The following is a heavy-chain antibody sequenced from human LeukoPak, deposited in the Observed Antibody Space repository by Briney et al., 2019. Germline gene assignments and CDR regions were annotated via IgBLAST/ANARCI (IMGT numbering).Heavy chain of an antibody. D-gene: IGHD1-26*01. CDR1: GFTLSNYW. Sequence: PGGSLRLSCAASGFTLSNYWISWVRQAPGKGLEWVANIKLDGSERYYVNSVKGRFTISRDNAKNSPNLQMNSLRAEDTAVYYCARETRGSYVLGLDSWGQGTLVTVSS. J-gene: IGHJ4*02. CDR2: IKLDGSER. CDR3: ARETRGSYVLGLDS. V-gene: IGHV3-7*01.